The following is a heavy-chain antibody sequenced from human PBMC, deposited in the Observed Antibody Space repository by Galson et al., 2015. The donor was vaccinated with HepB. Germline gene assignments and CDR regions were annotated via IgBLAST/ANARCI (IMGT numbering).Heavy chain of an antibody. CDR3: TKRGPAPDDAFEI. CDR1: GFTFGNYW. J-gene: IGHJ3*02. CDR2: INGDETLT. V-gene: IGHV3-74*01. D-gene: IGHD3-10*01. Sequence: SLRLSCAASGFTFGNYWMHWVRQAPGKGLVWVSHINGDETLTDYADSVKGRFIISRDNSISTSYLQMNSLRAEDTAVYYCTKRGPAPDDAFEIWGQGTVVTVSS.